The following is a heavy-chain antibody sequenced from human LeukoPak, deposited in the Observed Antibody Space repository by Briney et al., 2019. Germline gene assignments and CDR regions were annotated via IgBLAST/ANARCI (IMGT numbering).Heavy chain of an antibody. D-gene: IGHD6-19*01. Sequence: GGSLRLSCAASGFTFSSYWMSWVRQAPGKGLEWVANIKQDGSEKYYVDSVKGRFTISRDNAKNSLYLQMNSLRAEDTAFYYCVKDMSSGWSWPPSSPHPGFDYWGQGTLVTVSS. CDR1: GFTFSSYW. CDR3: VKDMSSGWSWPPSSPHPGFDY. J-gene: IGHJ4*02. CDR2: IKQDGSEK. V-gene: IGHV3-7*03.